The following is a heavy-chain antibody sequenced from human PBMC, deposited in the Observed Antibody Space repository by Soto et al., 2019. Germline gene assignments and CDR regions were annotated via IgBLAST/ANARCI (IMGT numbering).Heavy chain of an antibody. J-gene: IGHJ6*02. Sequence: GASVKVSCKASGFTFTSSAVQWVRQARGQRLEWIGWIVVGSGNTNYAQKFQERVTITADMSTSTAYMELSSLRSEDTAVYYCASTVYGAAPTQEIYYYYYGMDVWGQGTTVTVSS. V-gene: IGHV1-58*01. CDR3: ASTVYGAAPTQEIYYYYYGMDV. CDR2: IVVGSGNT. D-gene: IGHD2-8*02. CDR1: GFTFTSSA.